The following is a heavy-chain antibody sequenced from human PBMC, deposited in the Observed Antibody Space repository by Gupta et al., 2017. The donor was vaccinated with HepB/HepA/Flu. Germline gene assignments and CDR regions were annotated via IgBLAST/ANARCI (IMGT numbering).Heavy chain of an antibody. Sequence: QVQLVQSGAEVKKPGASVKVSCKASGYTFTSYDINWVRQATGQGLEWMGWMNPNSGNTGYAQKFQGRVTITRNTSISTAYMELSSLRSEDTAVYYCARVESCSSTSCYVSHYYYYMDVWGKGTTVTVSS. CDR2: MNPNSGNT. CDR1: GYTFTSYD. CDR3: ARVESCSSTSCYVSHYYYYMDV. J-gene: IGHJ6*03. D-gene: IGHD2-2*01. V-gene: IGHV1-8*03.